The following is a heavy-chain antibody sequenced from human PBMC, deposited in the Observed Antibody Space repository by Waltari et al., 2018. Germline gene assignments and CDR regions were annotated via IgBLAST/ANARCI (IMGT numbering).Heavy chain of an antibody. CDR3: ARGLPSETYYFDF. CDR2: IIPVFPTT. J-gene: IGHJ4*02. V-gene: IGHV1-69*06. Sequence: QVQLVQSGPEVQKPGSSVKVSCKASEGTFSTYGISWVRQAPGQGLEWMGGIIPVFPTTNYAQKFQDRVTISADRSTSTAYMELRSLRPEDTAVYYCARGLPSETYYFDFWGQGTLVTVAS. D-gene: IGHD2-15*01. CDR1: EGTFSTYG.